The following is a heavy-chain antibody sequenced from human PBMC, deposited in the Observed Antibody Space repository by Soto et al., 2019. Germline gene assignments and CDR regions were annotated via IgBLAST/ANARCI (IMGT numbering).Heavy chain of an antibody. V-gene: IGHV5-51*01. J-gene: IGHJ5*02. Sequence: GESLKISCKGSGYSFTSYWIGWVRQMPGKGLEWMGIIYPGDSDTRYSPSFQGQVTISADKSISTAYLQWSSLKASDTAMYYCARDPRPAAMRGLSLTRPPYNWFDPWGQGTLVTVSS. D-gene: IGHD2-2*01. CDR1: GYSFTSYW. CDR2: IYPGDSDT. CDR3: ARDPRPAAMRGLSLTRPPYNWFDP.